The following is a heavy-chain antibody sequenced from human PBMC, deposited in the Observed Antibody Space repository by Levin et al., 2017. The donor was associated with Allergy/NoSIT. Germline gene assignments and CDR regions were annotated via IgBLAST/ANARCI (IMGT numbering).Heavy chain of an antibody. CDR3: ARSAIVSADAFDI. D-gene: IGHD2-15*01. Sequence: QSGGSLRLSCAASGFTFSSYAMHWVRQDSGKGLEWVAVISYDGSNKYYADSVKGRFTISRDNSKNTLYLQMNSLRAEDTAVYYCARSAIVSADAFDIWGQGTMVTVSS. J-gene: IGHJ3*02. V-gene: IGHV3-30-3*01. CDR1: GFTFSSYA. CDR2: ISYDGSNK.